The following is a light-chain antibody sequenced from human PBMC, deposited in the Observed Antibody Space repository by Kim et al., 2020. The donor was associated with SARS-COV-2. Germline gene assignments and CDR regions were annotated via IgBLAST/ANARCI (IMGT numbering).Light chain of an antibody. CDR2: GAS. CDR1: QSVSSNY. V-gene: IGKV3-20*01. J-gene: IGKJ2*01. CDR3: QQYGSSPYT. Sequence: LSPGDRATLSCRASQSVSSNYLAWYQGKPGQAPRLLIFGASSRTTGIPDRFSGSGSGTDFTLTISRLEPEDFAVYYCQQYGSSPYTFGQGTKLEI.